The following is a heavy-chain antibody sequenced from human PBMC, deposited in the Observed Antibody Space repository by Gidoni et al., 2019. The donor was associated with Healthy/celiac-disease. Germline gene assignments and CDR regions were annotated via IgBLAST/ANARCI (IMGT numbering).Heavy chain of an antibody. V-gene: IGHV3-23*01. CDR2: INDSGAST. Sequence: EVQLLESGGGLVQPGGSLRLSCAASGFTFSSYAMSWVRQAPGKGLEWVSTINDSGASTYYADSVKGRFTISRDNSKNTLFLQMYSLRAEDAAVYYCAKDREIPMIVVVHYWGQGTLVTVSS. D-gene: IGHD3-22*01. CDR1: GFTFSSYA. CDR3: AKDREIPMIVVVHY. J-gene: IGHJ4*02.